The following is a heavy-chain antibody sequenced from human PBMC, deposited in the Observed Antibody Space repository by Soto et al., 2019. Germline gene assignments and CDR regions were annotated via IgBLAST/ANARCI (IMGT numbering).Heavy chain of an antibody. V-gene: IGHV4-4*02. Sequence: QVQLQESGPGLVKPSGTLSLTCAVSGGSISSSNWWSWVRQPPGKGLEWIGEIYHSGSTNYNPSLKSRVTISVDKSKNQFSRKRSSVTAADTAVYYCASEGGGYCSGGSCYEYYWGQGTLVTVSS. CDR2: IYHSGST. J-gene: IGHJ4*02. CDR1: GGSISSSNW. CDR3: ASEGGGYCSGGSCYEYY. D-gene: IGHD2-15*01.